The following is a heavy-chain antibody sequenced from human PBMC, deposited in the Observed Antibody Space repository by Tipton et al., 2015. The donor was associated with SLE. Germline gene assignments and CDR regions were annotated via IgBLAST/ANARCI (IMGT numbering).Heavy chain of an antibody. CDR1: GGSFSGYC. Sequence: TLSLTCAVYGGSFSGYCWSWIRQPPGKGLEWIGEINHSGSTNYIPSLKSRVTISVDTSKNQFSLKLSSVTAADTAVYYCARIGEGTGDQGFDFWGQGTLVTVSS. D-gene: IGHD3-10*01. CDR3: ARIGEGTGDQGFDF. J-gene: IGHJ4*02. CDR2: INHSGST. V-gene: IGHV4-34*01.